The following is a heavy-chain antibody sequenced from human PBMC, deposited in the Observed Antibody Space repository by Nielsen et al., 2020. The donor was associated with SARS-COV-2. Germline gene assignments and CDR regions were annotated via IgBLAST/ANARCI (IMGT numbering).Heavy chain of an antibody. V-gene: IGHV3-74*01. Sequence: GESLKISCAASGFTFSSYWMHWVRQAPGKGLVWVSRINSDGSSPTYADSVKGRFTMSRDNAKNTVYLQMNSLRAEDTAVYYCARDFRYSSDYWGQGTLVTVSS. J-gene: IGHJ4*02. CDR3: ARDFRYSSDY. D-gene: IGHD1-26*01. CDR2: INSDGSSP. CDR1: GFTFSSYW.